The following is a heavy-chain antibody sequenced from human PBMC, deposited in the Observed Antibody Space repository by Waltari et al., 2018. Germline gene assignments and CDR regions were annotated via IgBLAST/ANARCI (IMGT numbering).Heavy chain of an antibody. D-gene: IGHD1-26*01. J-gene: IGHJ4*02. CDR2: ISWNRDNI. CDR3: AKGHSGSYGLKD. Sequence: EVQLVESGGGLVQPGRFLRLPCAVSGFNFDAYAMHWVRQAPGKGLEWVSGISWNRDNIGYADSVKGRFTISRDNAKNSLYLQMNSLRPEDTALYYCAKGHSGSYGLKDWGQGTLVTVSS. V-gene: IGHV3-9*01. CDR1: GFNFDAYA.